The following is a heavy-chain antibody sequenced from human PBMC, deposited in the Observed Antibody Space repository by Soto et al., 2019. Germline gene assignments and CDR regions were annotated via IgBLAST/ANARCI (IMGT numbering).Heavy chain of an antibody. D-gene: IGHD3-22*01. J-gene: IGHJ4*02. CDR3: AHRSSLTLYGTSGYIFDS. V-gene: IGHV2-5*01. Sequence: QITLKESGRPLVRPTQTLTLTCTFSGFSLSTTVEGVAWIRQPPGKALEWLALIYWNDDKRYSPSLKSRLTITKDTSKNQVVLTMTNMDPVDTATYFCAHRSSLTLYGTSGYIFDSWGQGTLVIVSS. CDR2: IYWNDDK. CDR1: GFSLSTTVEG.